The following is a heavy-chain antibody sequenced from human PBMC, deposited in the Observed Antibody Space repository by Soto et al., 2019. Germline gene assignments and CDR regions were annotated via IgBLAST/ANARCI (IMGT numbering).Heavy chain of an antibody. J-gene: IGHJ4*02. CDR1: GGSISSYY. CDR2: IYYSGIT. V-gene: IGHV4-59*08. CDR3: ARGSTGYSRSWYRY. D-gene: IGHD6-13*01. Sequence: QVQLQESGPGLVKPSETLSLTCTVSGGSISSYYWSWIRQPPGKGLECIGYIYYSGITNYNPSLKSRVTISVDTSKNQFSLKLRSVTAAATAVYYCARGSTGYSRSWYRYWGQGTLVTVSS.